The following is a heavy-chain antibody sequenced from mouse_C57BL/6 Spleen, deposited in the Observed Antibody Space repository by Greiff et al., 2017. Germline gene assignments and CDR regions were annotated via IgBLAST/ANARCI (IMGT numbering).Heavy chain of an antibody. CDR2: ISGGGGNT. J-gene: IGHJ2*01. V-gene: IGHV5-9*01. CDR3: ARHDYYGSSYLYYFDY. CDR1: GFTFSSYT. Sequence: EVKVVESGGGLVKPGGSLKLSCAASGFTFSSYTMSWVRQTPEKRLEWVATISGGGGNTYYPDSVKGRFTISRDNAKNTLYLQMSSLRSEDTALYYCARHDYYGSSYLYYFDYWGQGTTLTVSS. D-gene: IGHD1-1*01.